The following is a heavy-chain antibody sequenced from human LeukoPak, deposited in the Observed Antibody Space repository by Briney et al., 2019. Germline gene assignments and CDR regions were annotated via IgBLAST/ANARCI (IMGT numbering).Heavy chain of an antibody. Sequence: GGSLRLSCAASGFTFDSYSMNWVRQAPGKGLECVSSISSSSNYIYYADSVKGRFNISRDNAKNSLYLQMNSLRAEETAVYYCARDYLVVPAAMWWFDPWGQGTLVTVSS. CDR3: ARDYLVVPAAMWWFDP. V-gene: IGHV3-21*01. D-gene: IGHD2-2*01. CDR2: ISSSSNYI. J-gene: IGHJ5*02. CDR1: GFTFDSYS.